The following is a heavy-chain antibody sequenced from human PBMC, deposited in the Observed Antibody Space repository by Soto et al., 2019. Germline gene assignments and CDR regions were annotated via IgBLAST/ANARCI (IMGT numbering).Heavy chain of an antibody. CDR1: GFTFSSYG. CDR3: AKGEYYYGSGSPYYGMDV. Sequence: QVQLVESGGGVVQSGMSLRLSCAASGFTFSSYGMHWVRQAPGKGLEWVADISYDGSNKYYADSVKGRFTISRDSSKNTLYLEMNSLRPEDTAVYYCAKGEYYYGSGSPYYGMDVWGQGTTVTVSS. CDR2: ISYDGSNK. J-gene: IGHJ6*02. V-gene: IGHV3-30*18. D-gene: IGHD3-10*01.